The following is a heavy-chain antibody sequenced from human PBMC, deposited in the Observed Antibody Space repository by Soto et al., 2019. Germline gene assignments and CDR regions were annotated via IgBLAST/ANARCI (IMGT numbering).Heavy chain of an antibody. D-gene: IGHD3-10*01. CDR1: EFTFSSYW. CDR2: LNEDGSFT. CDR3: ARDLSGRADV. V-gene: IGHV3-74*01. J-gene: IGHJ6*02. Sequence: AGSLRLSCVASEFTFSSYWMHWVRQVPGKGLVWVSRLNEDGSFTTYADSVKGRFTISRDNAKKALYLQMNSLRAEDTAVYYCARDLSGRADVWGQGTTVTVS.